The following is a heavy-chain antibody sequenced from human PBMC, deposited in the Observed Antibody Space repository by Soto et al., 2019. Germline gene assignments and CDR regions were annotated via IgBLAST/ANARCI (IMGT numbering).Heavy chain of an antibody. CDR2: VYNNGTS. J-gene: IGHJ4*03. D-gene: IGHD2-15*01. CDR1: GGSIRSTNW. Sequence: SETLSLTCVVSGGSIRSTNWWAWVRQTPGKGLEWIAAVYNNGTSNYNPSLKGRATISVDRSKDQVSLRLNSVIDADTAVYSYARAFDRYCSVNICHAIDVWGQGTLVTVSS. V-gene: IGHV4-4*02. CDR3: ARAFDRYCSVNICHAIDV.